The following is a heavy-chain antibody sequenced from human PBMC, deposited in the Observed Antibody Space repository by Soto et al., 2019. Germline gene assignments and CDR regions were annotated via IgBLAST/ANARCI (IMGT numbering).Heavy chain of an antibody. J-gene: IGHJ4*02. Sequence: ASVKVSCKASGYTFTNYAIHWVRQAPGQRLEWMGWINAGNGNTKYSQKFQGRVTITRDTSASTAYMELSSLRSEDTAVYYCARPHSEYCTSTRCAGKDFDYWGQGALVTVSS. CDR2: INAGNGNT. CDR1: GYTFTNYA. CDR3: ARPHSEYCTSTRCAGKDFDY. D-gene: IGHD2-2*01. V-gene: IGHV1-3*01.